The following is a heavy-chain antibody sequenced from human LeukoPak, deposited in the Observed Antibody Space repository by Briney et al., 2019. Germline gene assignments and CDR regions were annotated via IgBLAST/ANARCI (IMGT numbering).Heavy chain of an antibody. V-gene: IGHV3-23*01. CDR3: AKVRPQLLKVPCYFDY. CDR2: IRGSGGST. Sequence: GGSLRLSCPASGFTFSINAMGWVRPAQGEGLGWVSAIRGSGGSTYYADSVKGRFTISRDNSKNTLYLQMNSLRAEDTAVYYCAKVRPQLLKVPCYFDYWGQGTLVTVSS. CDR1: GFTFSINA. D-gene: IGHD2-2*01. J-gene: IGHJ4*02.